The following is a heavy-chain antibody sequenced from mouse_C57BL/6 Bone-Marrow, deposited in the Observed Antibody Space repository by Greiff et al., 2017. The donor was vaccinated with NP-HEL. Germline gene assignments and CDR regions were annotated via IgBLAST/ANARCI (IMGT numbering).Heavy chain of an antibody. Sequence: QVQLQQPGADLVKPGASVKLSCKASGYTFTSYWMHWVKQRPGRGLEWIGRIDPNSGGPKFNEKFKTKATLTVDKPSSTAYMQLSSLTSGDSAVYYCARYYYGSRGWYFDVWGTGTTVTVSS. CDR1: GYTFTSYW. J-gene: IGHJ1*03. CDR3: ARYYYGSRGWYFDV. V-gene: IGHV1-72*01. D-gene: IGHD1-1*01. CDR2: IDPNSGGP.